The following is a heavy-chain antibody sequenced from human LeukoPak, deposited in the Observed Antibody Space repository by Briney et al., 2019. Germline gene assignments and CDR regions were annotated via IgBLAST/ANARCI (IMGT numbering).Heavy chain of an antibody. V-gene: IGHV3-13*01. CDR1: GFTFSSYE. CDR3: ARAGGGYDSSGRRNAFDI. D-gene: IGHD3-22*01. CDR2: IGTAGDT. J-gene: IGHJ3*02. Sequence: GGSPRVSCAASGFTFSSYEMHWVREATGKGLEWVSAIGTAGDTYYPGSVKGRFTISRENAKNSLYLQMNSLRAGDKAVYYCARAGGGYDSSGRRNAFDIWGQGKMVTVPS.